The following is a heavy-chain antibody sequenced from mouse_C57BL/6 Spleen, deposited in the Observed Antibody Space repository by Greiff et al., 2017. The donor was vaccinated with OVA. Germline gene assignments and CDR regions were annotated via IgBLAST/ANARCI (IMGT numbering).Heavy chain of an antibody. J-gene: IGHJ4*01. Sequence: EVQLQESGGGLVQPGGSMKLSCAASGFTFSDAWMDWVRQSPEKGLEWVAEIRNKANNHATYYAESVKGRFTISRDDSKSSVYLQMNSLRAEDTGIYYCTRAVPYYAMDYWGQGTSVTVSS. CDR3: TRAVPYYAMDY. V-gene: IGHV6-6*01. CDR1: GFTFSDAW. CDR2: IRNKANNHAT.